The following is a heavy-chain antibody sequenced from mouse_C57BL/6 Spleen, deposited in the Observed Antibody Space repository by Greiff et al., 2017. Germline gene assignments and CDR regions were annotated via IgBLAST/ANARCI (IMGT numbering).Heavy chain of an antibody. CDR1: GYSFTGYY. J-gene: IGHJ2*01. V-gene: IGHV1-43*01. CDR3: ARFTTVTDY. D-gene: IGHD1-2*01. CDR2: INPSTGGT. Sequence: EVKLMESGPELVKPGASVKISCKASGYSFTGYYMHWVKQSSEKSLEWIGEINPSTGGTSYNQKFKGKATLTVDKSSSTAYMQLKSLTSEDSAVYYCARFTTVTDYWGQGTTLTVSS.